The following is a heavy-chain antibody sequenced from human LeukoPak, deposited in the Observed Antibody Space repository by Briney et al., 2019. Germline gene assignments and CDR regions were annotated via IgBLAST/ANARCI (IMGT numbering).Heavy chain of an antibody. V-gene: IGHV4-30-4*02. CDR2: IYYSGST. Sequence: PSETLSLTCTVSGGSISSGDYYWSWIRQPPGKGLEWIGYIYYSGSTCYNPSLKSRVTISVDTSKNQFSLKLSSVTAADTAVYYCARGSYSSSWYRSVRMDYFDYWGQGTLVTVSS. CDR3: ARGSYSSSWYRSVRMDYFDY. CDR1: GGSISSGDYY. J-gene: IGHJ4*02. D-gene: IGHD6-13*01.